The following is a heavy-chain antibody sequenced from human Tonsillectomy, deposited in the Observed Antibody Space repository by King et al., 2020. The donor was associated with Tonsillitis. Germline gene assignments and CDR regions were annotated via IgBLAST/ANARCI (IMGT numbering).Heavy chain of an antibody. CDR2: KREDGSKK. D-gene: IGHD3-22*01. CDR1: GSGIKLFN. V-gene: IGHV3-7*01. J-gene: IGHJ5*02. CDR3: ARDFYPRRWGYDSSGFYT. Sequence: VQLVESGGGLVQPGGSWRLPCVASGSGIKLFNMNWIRKAPGKGRQWGANKREDGSKKNYADSVRGRFSISRDNTNNILYLQMTSLRVEDTAIYYCARDFYPRRWGYDSSGFYTWGQGTLVTVSS.